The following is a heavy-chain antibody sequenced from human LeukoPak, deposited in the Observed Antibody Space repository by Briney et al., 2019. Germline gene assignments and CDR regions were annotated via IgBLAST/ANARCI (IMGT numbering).Heavy chain of an antibody. V-gene: IGHV4-38-2*02. CDR3: AREYTLYRSGWFLDY. CDR2: IYHSGST. Sequence: SETLSLTCTVSGYSISSGYHWGWIRQPPGKGLEWIGSIYHSGSTYYNPSLRSRVIISVDLSRNQFSLKLSSVTAADTAVYYCAREYTLYRSGWFLDYWGQGTVVTVSS. J-gene: IGHJ4*02. D-gene: IGHD6-19*01. CDR1: GYSISSGYH.